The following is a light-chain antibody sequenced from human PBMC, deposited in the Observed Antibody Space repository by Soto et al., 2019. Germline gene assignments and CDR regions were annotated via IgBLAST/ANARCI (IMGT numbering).Light chain of an antibody. J-gene: IGKJ1*01. Sequence: EIGLTQSPCTLSLSTGERATLSCRASQSVSSSYLAWYQQKPGQAPRLLIYGAHIRAIGIADRFRGSGSGTEFTLTISRLEPEDFAVYYCQQYHSLPRTFGQGTKVDIK. CDR2: GAH. CDR1: QSVSSSY. CDR3: QQYHSLPRT. V-gene: IGKV3-20*01.